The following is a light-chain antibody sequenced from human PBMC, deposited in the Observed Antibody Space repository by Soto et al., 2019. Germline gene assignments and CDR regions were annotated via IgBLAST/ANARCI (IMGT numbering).Light chain of an antibody. Sequence: AILLTQSPSSLSASVGDRVTITCRASQGIRSSLAWFQQKAGNPPKVLIYEASVLETGVSSRFSGSGSGTDFTLSISSLQPEDFATYYCQQFNSYPWTFGQGTTVEVK. CDR1: QGIRSS. V-gene: IGKV1-13*02. J-gene: IGKJ1*01. CDR3: QQFNSYPWT. CDR2: EAS.